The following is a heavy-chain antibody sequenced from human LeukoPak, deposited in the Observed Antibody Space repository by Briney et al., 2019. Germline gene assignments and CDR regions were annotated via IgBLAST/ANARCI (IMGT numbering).Heavy chain of an antibody. CDR1: GGTFSSYA. CDR3: ARPSITIFGVDPGAFDI. Sequence: SVKVSCKASGGTFSSYAICWVRQAPGQELEWAGRIIPIFGTADYAQKFQGRVTITTDESTSTAYMELSSLRSEDTAVYYCARPSITIFGVDPGAFDIWGQGTMVTVSS. V-gene: IGHV1-69*05. J-gene: IGHJ3*02. CDR2: IIPIFGTA. D-gene: IGHD3-3*01.